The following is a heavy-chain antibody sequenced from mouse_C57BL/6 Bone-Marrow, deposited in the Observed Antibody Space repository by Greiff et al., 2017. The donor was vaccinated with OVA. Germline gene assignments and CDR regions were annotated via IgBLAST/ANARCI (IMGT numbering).Heavy chain of an antibody. CDR2: IDPETGGT. V-gene: IGHV1-15*01. CDR3: TRPYEN. Sequence: QVQLQQSGAELVRPGASVTLSCKASGYTFTDYEMHWVKQTPVHGLEWIGAIDPETGGTAYNQKFKGKAILTADKSSSTAYMQLRSLTSGDSAVYYCTRPYENWGQGTTLTVSS. CDR1: GYTFTDYE. J-gene: IGHJ2*01. D-gene: IGHD2-3*01.